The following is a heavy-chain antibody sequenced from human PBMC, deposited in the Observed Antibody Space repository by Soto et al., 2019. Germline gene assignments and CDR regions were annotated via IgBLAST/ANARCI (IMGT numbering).Heavy chain of an antibody. V-gene: IGHV3-74*01. J-gene: IGHJ4*02. D-gene: IGHD3-16*01. CDR3: ARDQMITFGGVDY. Sequence: GESLKISCAASGFTFSSYWMHWVRQAPGKGLVWVSRINSDGSSTSYADSVKGRFTISRDNAKNTLYLQMNSLRAEDTAVYYCARDQMITFGGVDYWGQGTLVTVSS. CDR2: INSDGSST. CDR1: GFTFSSYW.